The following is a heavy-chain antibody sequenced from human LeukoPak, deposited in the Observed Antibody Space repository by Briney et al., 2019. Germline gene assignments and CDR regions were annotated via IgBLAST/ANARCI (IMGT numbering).Heavy chain of an antibody. Sequence: PGGSLRLSCAASGFTFSIYSMNWVRQAPGKGLEWVSSIGSSSSSIYYADSVKGRFTISRDNAKNSLYLQMNSLRAEDTAVYYCAREDLEGFDFWGQGTLVTVSP. CDR3: AREDLEGFDF. V-gene: IGHV3-21*01. CDR2: IGSSSSSI. J-gene: IGHJ4*02. CDR1: GFTFSIYS. D-gene: IGHD1-1*01.